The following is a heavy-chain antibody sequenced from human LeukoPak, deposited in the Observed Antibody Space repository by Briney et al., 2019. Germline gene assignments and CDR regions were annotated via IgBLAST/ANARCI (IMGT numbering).Heavy chain of an antibody. D-gene: IGHD3-22*01. V-gene: IGHV1-18*01. Sequence: ASVKVSCKASGYTFTSYGISWVRQAPGQGLEWMGWISAYSGNTNYAQKLQGRVTMTTDTSTSTAYMELRSLRSDDTAVYYCARESARLYYYDSSGYYYWGQGTLVTASS. CDR1: GYTFTSYG. CDR2: ISAYSGNT. J-gene: IGHJ4*02. CDR3: ARESARLYYYDSSGYYY.